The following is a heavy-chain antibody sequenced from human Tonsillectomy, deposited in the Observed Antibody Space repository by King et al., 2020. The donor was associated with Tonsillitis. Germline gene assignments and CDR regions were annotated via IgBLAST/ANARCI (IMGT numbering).Heavy chain of an antibody. CDR3: AHTAMAPIDY. J-gene: IGHJ4*02. V-gene: IGHV2-5*02. Sequence: TLKESGPTLVKPTQTLTLTCTFSGFSLSTSGVGVAWIRQPPGKALEWLALIYWGDDERYSPSLKSRLTVTKDTSRNQVVLTMTMMDPMDTGTYYCAHTAMAPIDYWGQGTLVTVSS. D-gene: IGHD5-18*01. CDR1: GFSLSTSGVG. CDR2: IYWGDDE.